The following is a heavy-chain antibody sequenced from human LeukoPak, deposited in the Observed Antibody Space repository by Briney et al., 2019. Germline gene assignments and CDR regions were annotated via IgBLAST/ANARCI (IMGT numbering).Heavy chain of an antibody. D-gene: IGHD1-26*01. Sequence: GGSLRLSCAASGFTFSSYGMHWVRQAPGKGLEWVAVIWYDGSNKYYADSVKGRFTISRDNSKNTLYVQMNSLRAEDAAVYYCAKDKGWGYSSYDYYGMDVWGQGTTVTVSS. CDR3: AKDKGWGYSSYDYYGMDV. J-gene: IGHJ6*02. V-gene: IGHV3-33*06. CDR1: GFTFSSYG. CDR2: IWYDGSNK.